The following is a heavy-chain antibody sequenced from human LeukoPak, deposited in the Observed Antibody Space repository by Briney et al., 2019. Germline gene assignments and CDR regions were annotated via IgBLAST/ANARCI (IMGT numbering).Heavy chain of an antibody. CDR3: TKFSLRGTYSFDH. D-gene: IGHD1-26*01. CDR1: GFTFSSYA. V-gene: IGHV3-23*01. CDR2: ISGSGGST. J-gene: IGHJ4*02. Sequence: SGGSLRLSCAASGFTFSSYAMSWVRQAPGKGLEWVSAISGSGGSTYYADSVKGRFTISRDNSKNTLYLQMNSLRAEDTAVYYCTKFSLRGTYSFDHWGQGTLVTVSS.